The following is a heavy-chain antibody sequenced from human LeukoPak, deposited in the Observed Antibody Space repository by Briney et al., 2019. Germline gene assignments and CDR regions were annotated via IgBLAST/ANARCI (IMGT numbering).Heavy chain of an antibody. CDR2: INHSGST. V-gene: IGHV4-34*01. D-gene: IGHD6-13*01. Sequence: SETLSLTCVVYGGSFSGYYWSWIRQPPGKGLEWIGEINHSGSTNYNPSLKSRVTISVDTSKNQFSLKLSSVTAADTAVYYCATGYSSSCLDYWGQGTLVTVSS. CDR3: ATGYSSSCLDY. J-gene: IGHJ4*02. CDR1: GGSFSGYY.